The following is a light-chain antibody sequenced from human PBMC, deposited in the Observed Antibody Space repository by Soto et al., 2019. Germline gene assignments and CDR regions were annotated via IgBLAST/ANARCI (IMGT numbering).Light chain of an antibody. CDR1: SSDIGAYDY. Sequence: QSALTQPASVAGSPGQAITISCTGGSSDIGAYDYVSWYHQRPVKAPKLMIFDVTNRPSGVSDRFSGSKSGNTASLTISGLQTEDEADYYCSSYTSSSTPYVFGTGTKLTVL. J-gene: IGLJ1*01. CDR3: SSYTSSSTPYV. CDR2: DVT. V-gene: IGLV2-14*01.